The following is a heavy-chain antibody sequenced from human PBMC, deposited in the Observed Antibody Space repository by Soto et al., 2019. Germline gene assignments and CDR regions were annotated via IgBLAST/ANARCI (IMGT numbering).Heavy chain of an antibody. J-gene: IGHJ4*02. CDR3: ARRDILTGYSDY. V-gene: IGHV4-59*08. CDR1: GGSISRNY. D-gene: IGHD3-9*01. Sequence: SETLSLTCTVSGGSISRNYWSWIRQPPGKGLEWIGYIYYSGSTNYNPSLKSRVTISVDTSKNQFSLKLSSVTVADTAVYFCARRDILTGYSDYWGQGTLVTVS. CDR2: IYYSGST.